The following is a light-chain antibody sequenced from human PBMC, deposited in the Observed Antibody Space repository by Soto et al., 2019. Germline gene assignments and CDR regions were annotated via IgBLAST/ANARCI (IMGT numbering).Light chain of an antibody. J-gene: IGKJ2*01. V-gene: IGKV3-20*01. Sequence: DIVLTQSPGTLSLSPGERATLSCRASQSIGNNYLAWYQQKPGQAPRLLIYGASSRAIDIPDRFSGSGSGTDFALTISGLEPEDFEVYYCQHYGSSYTSGKGTKVEIK. CDR3: QHYGSSYT. CDR2: GAS. CDR1: QSIGNNY.